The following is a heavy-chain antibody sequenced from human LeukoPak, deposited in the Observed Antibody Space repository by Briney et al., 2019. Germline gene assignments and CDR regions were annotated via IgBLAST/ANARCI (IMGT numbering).Heavy chain of an antibody. CDR1: GGTFSSYA. Sequence: GASVKVSCKASGGTFSSYAISWVRQAPGQGLEWMGRIIPILGIANYAQKFQGRVTITADKSTSTAYMELSSLRSEDTAVYYCARDRYDSGGYIARNYYYYGMDVWGQGTTVTVSS. V-gene: IGHV1-69*04. CDR2: IIPILGIA. D-gene: IGHD3-22*01. J-gene: IGHJ6*02. CDR3: ARDRYDSGGYIARNYYYYGMDV.